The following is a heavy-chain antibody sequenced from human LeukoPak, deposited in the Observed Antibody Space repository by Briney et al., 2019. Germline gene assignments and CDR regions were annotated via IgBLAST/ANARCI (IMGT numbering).Heavy chain of an antibody. CDR3: AREPQGDSSGYDAFDV. Sequence: PGGSLRLSCAASGFTVSSNYMSWVRQAPAKGLEWVSVIYSGGSTYYADSVKGRFTLSRDSSKNTLFLQMNSLRAEDTAVYYCAREPQGDSSGYDAFDVWGQGTLVTVSS. CDR2: IYSGGST. D-gene: IGHD3-22*01. V-gene: IGHV3-66*01. CDR1: GFTVSSNY. J-gene: IGHJ3*01.